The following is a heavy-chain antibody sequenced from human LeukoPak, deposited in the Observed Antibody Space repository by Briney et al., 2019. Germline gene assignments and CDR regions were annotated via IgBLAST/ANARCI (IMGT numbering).Heavy chain of an antibody. V-gene: IGHV3-30*04. CDR1: GFTFGNYS. Sequence: GRSLRLSCTASGFTFGNYSMNWVRQAPGKGLEWVAVISYDGSNKYYADSVKGRFTISRDNSKNTLYLQMNSLRAEDTAVYYCAKDTKPRLAAAAPFHWGQGTLVTVSS. J-gene: IGHJ4*02. D-gene: IGHD6-13*01. CDR3: AKDTKPRLAAAAPFH. CDR2: ISYDGSNK.